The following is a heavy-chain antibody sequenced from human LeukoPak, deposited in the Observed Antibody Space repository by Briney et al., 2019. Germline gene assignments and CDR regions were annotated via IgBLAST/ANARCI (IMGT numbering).Heavy chain of an antibody. J-gene: IGHJ4*02. V-gene: IGHV3-23*01. Sequence: PGGSLRLSCATFGFKFSNYDMNWVRQAPGKGLEWVSAIRGHDEATYYADSVKGRFTISRDNSLDTMYLQMNSLTTEDTAVYYCAKNITMMVFWGQGTLVTVSS. D-gene: IGHD3-22*01. CDR2: IRGHDEAT. CDR3: AKNITMMVF. CDR1: GFKFSNYD.